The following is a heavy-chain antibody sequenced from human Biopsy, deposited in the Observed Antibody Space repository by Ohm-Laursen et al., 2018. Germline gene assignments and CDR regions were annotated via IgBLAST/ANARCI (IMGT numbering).Heavy chain of an antibody. CDR2: VHYTGST. CDR3: ARDRGYYSDRTVPGYFDL. V-gene: IGHV4-59*01. Sequence: GTLSLTCIVSGGSISSDYWSWIRQPPGKGLQWIGYVHYTGSTDYNPSLQSRVTISVDTSKNHFSLRLRSVTPADTAIYYCARDRGYYSDRTVPGYFDLWGRGTLVTVSS. CDR1: GGSISSDY. J-gene: IGHJ2*01. D-gene: IGHD3-22*01.